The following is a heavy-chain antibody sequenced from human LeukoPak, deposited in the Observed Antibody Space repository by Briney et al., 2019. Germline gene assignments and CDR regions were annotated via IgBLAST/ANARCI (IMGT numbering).Heavy chain of an antibody. V-gene: IGHV1-69*01. D-gene: IGHD3-10*01. CDR2: IIPIFGTA. CDR3: ARGYYGSGSYEPRDYYYYGMDV. Sequence: SVKVSCKASGGTFSSYAISWVRQAPGQGLEWMGGIIPIFGTANYAQKFQGRVTITADESTGTAYMELSSLRSEDTAVYYCARGYYGSGSYEPRDYYYYGMDVWGQGTTVTVSS. J-gene: IGHJ6*02. CDR1: GGTFSSYA.